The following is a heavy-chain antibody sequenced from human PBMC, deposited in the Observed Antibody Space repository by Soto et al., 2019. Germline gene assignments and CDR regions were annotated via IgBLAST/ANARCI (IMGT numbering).Heavy chain of an antibody. CDR1: GFTFGDSY. J-gene: IGHJ5*02. V-gene: IGHV3-11*06. CDR3: VRGGGGCLFDP. Sequence: QVQLVESGGGLVPPGGSLRLSCAGSGFTFGDSYMSWICQAPGKGLEWLSYISPGSRYPAYADSVKGRFTISRDNAKRALYLQMMSLTAEDTAIYYCVRGGGGCLFDPWGQGTKVTVSS. CDR2: ISPGSRYP. D-gene: IGHD2-8*02.